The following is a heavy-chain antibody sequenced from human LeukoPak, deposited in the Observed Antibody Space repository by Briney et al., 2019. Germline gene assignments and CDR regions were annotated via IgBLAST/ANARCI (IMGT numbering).Heavy chain of an antibody. V-gene: IGHV3-23*01. CDR2: ISGSGGTI. D-gene: IGHD5-24*01. CDR1: GFTFSSYA. Sequence: GGSLRLSCAASGFTFSSYAMSWVRQAPGKGLEWVSSISGSGGTIYYADSVKGRFTISRENSENTLYLQMNGLRAEDTAVYFCAKDPYPRLQPYYYYGMDVWGQGTTVTVSS. J-gene: IGHJ6*02. CDR3: AKDPYPRLQPYYYYGMDV.